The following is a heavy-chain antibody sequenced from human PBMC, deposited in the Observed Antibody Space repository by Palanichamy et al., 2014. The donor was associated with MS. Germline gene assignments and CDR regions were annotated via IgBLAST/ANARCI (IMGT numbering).Heavy chain of an antibody. D-gene: IGHD6-6*01. V-gene: IGHV3-21*01. Sequence: EVQLVESGGGLVKPGGSLRLSCAASGFTFSSYNMNWVRQAPGKGLEWVSSISSSSSYIYYADSVKGRFTISRDNAKNSLYLQMNSLRAEDTAVYYCARDSSSSSSYYLYYYGMDVWGQGTTVTVSS. CDR2: ISSSSSYI. CDR1: GFTFSSYN. CDR3: ARDSSSSSSYYLYYYGMDV. J-gene: IGHJ6*02.